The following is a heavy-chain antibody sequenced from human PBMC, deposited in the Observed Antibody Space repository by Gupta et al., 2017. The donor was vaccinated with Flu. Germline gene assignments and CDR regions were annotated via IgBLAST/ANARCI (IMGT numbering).Heavy chain of an antibody. CDR3: AKALRDIAALDY. Sequence: EVQLLEPGGGLVQPGGSLRLSCAASGFPFSSYAMSWVRQAPGKGLEWGSAISGSGGSTYYADSVKGRFTISRDNSKNTLYLQMNSLRAEDTAVYYCAKALRDIAALDYWGQGTLVTVSS. J-gene: IGHJ4*02. V-gene: IGHV3-23*01. CDR1: GFPFSSYA. D-gene: IGHD6-6*01. CDR2: ISGSGGST.